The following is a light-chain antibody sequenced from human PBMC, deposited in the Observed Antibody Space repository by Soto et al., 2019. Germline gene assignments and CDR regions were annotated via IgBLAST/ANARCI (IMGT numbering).Light chain of an antibody. CDR3: SSYTSSSTEV. Sequence: QSVLTQPVSVSGSPGQSITISCTGSSRDIGGYNYVSWYQQHPGKAPKLMIYDVTNRPSGVSDRFSGSKSGNTASLTISGLQAEDEADYYCSSYTSSSTEVFGGGTKVTVL. V-gene: IGLV2-14*03. CDR1: SRDIGGYNY. J-gene: IGLJ2*01. CDR2: DVT.